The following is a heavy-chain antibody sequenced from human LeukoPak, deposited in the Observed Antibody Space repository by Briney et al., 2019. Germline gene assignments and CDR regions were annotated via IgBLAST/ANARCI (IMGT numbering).Heavy chain of an antibody. Sequence: GGSLRLSCAASGFTFSNFWMYWVRQVPGKGLVSVSRINSDASSTRYADSVKGRFTISRDNAKNTLYLQMNSLRVDDTAVYYCERALRYFAGPDYWGQGTLVTVSS. V-gene: IGHV3-74*01. J-gene: IGHJ4*02. CDR2: INSDASST. CDR3: ERALRYFAGPDY. D-gene: IGHD3-9*01. CDR1: GFTFSNFW.